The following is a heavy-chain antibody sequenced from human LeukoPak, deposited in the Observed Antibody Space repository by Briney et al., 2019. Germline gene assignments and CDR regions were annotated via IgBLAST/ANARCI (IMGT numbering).Heavy chain of an antibody. V-gene: IGHV3-30-3*01. Sequence: GGSLGLSCAASGFTFRNYVIHWVRQAPGKGLEWVAVTSSDLNVKLYADSVKGRFSISRDNSRSTLYLQMNSLRPEDTAIYYCAREGYYGSGSPPSLYFDYWGQGTPVTVSS. J-gene: IGHJ4*02. CDR3: AREGYYGSGSPPSLYFDY. CDR1: GFTFRNYV. CDR2: TSSDLNVK. D-gene: IGHD3-10*01.